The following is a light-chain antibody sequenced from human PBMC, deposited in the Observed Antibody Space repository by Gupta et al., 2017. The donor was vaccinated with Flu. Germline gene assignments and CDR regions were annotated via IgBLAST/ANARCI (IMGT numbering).Light chain of an antibody. J-gene: IGLJ3*02. CDR1: NIGSKS. CDR3: QVSENTSDSPRV. CDR2: ADS. Sequence: SYVLTHAPSVSVAPGQTARITCWAHNIGSKSVHWYQQKPGQAPVLVVYADSDRPSGAPGRCSCSNTGNTATPITSRVDDGEEADDYYQVSENTSDSPRVFGGGTKLTVL. V-gene: IGLV3-21*02.